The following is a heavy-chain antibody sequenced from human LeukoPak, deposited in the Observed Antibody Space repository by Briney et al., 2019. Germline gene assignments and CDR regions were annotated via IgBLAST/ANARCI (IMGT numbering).Heavy chain of an antibody. CDR2: INHNAEMI. J-gene: IGHJ4*02. CDR1: GFPFGSYV. D-gene: IGHD3-9*01. V-gene: IGHV3-48*02. Sequence: GGSLRLSCEASGFPFGSYVMSWVRQAPGKGLEWIAYINHNAEMIFYPDFVKGRFTISRDNAKNSLYLQMNALRYEDTAIYYCARNHDWAFDLWGQGTLVTVSS. CDR3: ARNHDWAFDL.